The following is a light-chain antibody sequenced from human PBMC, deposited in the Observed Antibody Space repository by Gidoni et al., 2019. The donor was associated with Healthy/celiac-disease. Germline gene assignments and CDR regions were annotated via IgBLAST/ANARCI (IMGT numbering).Light chain of an antibody. CDR2: AAS. V-gene: IGKV1-27*01. J-gene: IGKJ4*01. Sequence: DIQLTQSPSYLSASVGARVTITSRASQGINKYLAWYQQKPGKVPKLLSYAASTLQSGVPSRFSGSGSGTDFTLTISSLQPEDVATYYCQKYNSAPLTFGGGTKVEIK. CDR3: QKYNSAPLT. CDR1: QGINKY.